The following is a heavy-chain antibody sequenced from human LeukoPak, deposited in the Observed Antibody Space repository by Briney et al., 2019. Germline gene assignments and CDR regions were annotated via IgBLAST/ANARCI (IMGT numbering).Heavy chain of an antibody. J-gene: IGHJ3*02. CDR2: INHSGST. D-gene: IGHD3-22*01. CDR3: ASPGDSSGYYYDRAFDI. V-gene: IGHV4-39*07. Sequence: PSETLSLTCTVSGGSISSSSYYWSWIRQPPGKGLEWIGEINHSGSTNYNPSLKSRVTISVDTSKNQFSLKLSSVTAADTAVYYCASPGDSSGYYYDRAFDIWGQGTMVTVSS. CDR1: GGSISSSSYY.